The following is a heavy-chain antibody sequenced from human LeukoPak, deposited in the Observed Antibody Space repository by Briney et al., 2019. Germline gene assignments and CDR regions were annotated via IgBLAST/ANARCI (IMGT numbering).Heavy chain of an antibody. CDR3: ARAHITMVRGVKAWFDP. Sequence: SETLSLTCAVYGGSFSGYYWSWIRQPPGKGLEWIGEINHSGSTNYNPSLKSRVTISVDTSKNQLSLKLSSVTAADTAVYYCARAHITMVRGVKAWFDPWGQGTLVTVSS. J-gene: IGHJ5*02. V-gene: IGHV4-34*01. D-gene: IGHD3-10*01. CDR1: GGSFSGYY. CDR2: INHSGST.